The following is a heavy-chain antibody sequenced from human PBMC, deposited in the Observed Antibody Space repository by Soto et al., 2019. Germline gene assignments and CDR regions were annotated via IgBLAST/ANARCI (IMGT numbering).Heavy chain of an antibody. CDR3: ATGAYLFDGSSGYCPLGY. CDR2: MNPNSGNT. J-gene: IGHJ4*03. CDR1: GYTFTSYD. Sequence: ASVKVSCKASGYTFTSYDINWVRQATGQGLEWMGWMNPNSGNTGYAQKFQGRVTMTRNTYISTAYMELSSLRSEDTAVYYEATGAYLFDGSSGYCPLGYWGQGTLVTVSS. V-gene: IGHV1-8*01. D-gene: IGHD3-22*01.